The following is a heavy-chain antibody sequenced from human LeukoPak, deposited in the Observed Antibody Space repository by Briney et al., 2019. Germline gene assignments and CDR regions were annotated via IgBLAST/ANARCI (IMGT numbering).Heavy chain of an antibody. Sequence: PGGSLRLSCVASGFTFRSYAMSWVRQAPGKGLVWVSRINSDGSSTSYADSVKGRFTISRDNAKNTLYLQMNSLRAEDTAVYYCARDFSTYYYDSSGYPELGYWGQGTLVTVSS. CDR2: INSDGSST. V-gene: IGHV3-74*01. CDR3: ARDFSTYYYDSSGYPELGY. CDR1: GFTFRSYA. J-gene: IGHJ4*02. D-gene: IGHD3-22*01.